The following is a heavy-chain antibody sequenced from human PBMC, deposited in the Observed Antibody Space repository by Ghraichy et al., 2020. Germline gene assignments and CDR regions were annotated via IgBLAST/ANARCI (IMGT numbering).Heavy chain of an antibody. CDR1: GFTFSSYS. D-gene: IGHD2-21*02. CDR2: ISSSSSYI. V-gene: IGHV3-21*01. CDR3: ARDQCGGDCYAPGY. J-gene: IGHJ4*02. Sequence: LSLTCAASGFTFSSYSMNWVRQAPGKGLEWVSSISSSSSYIYYADSVKGRFTISRDNAKNSLYLQMNSLRAEDTAVYYCARDQCGGDCYAPGYWGQGTLVTVSS.